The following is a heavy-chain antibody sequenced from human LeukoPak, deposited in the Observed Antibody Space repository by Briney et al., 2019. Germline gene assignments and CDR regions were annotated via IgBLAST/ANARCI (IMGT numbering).Heavy chain of an antibody. D-gene: IGHD3-10*01. CDR2: IYYSGST. Sequence: SETLSLTCTVSGGSISSYYWSWIRQPPGKGLEWIGYIYYSGSTNYNPSLKSRVTISVDTSKNQFSLKLSSVTAADTAVYYCARGTNYCGSGDYWGQGALVTVSS. CDR1: GGSISSYY. CDR3: ARGTNYCGSGDY. J-gene: IGHJ4*02. V-gene: IGHV4-59*01.